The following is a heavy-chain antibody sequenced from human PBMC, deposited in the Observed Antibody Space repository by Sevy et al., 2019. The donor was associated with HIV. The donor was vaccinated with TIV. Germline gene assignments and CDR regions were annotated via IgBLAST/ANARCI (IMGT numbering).Heavy chain of an antibody. Sequence: KQSQTLSLTCAISGDTVCSDSAAWNWIRQSPARGLEWLGRTYYRSTWHKDYATSLNSRMAITSDTSKNQFSLQLNSVTPEDTAVYYCARDHNFVLDYWGQGVVVTVSS. CDR1: GDTVCSDSAA. CDR3: ARDHNFVLDY. V-gene: IGHV6-1*01. J-gene: IGHJ4*02. D-gene: IGHD1-20*01. CDR2: TYYRSTWHK.